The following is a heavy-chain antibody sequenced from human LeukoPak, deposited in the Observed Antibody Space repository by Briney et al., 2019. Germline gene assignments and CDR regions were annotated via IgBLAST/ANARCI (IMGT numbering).Heavy chain of an antibody. CDR1: GFTFSDYY. V-gene: IGHV3-11*05. CDR3: AGDRSGSSIVADY. D-gene: IGHD1-26*01. J-gene: IGHJ4*02. Sequence: PGGSLRLSCAASGFTFSDYYMSWIRQAPGKGLEWVSYISSSSSYTNYADSVKGRFTISRDNAKNSLYLQMNSMRAEDTAVFYCAGDRSGSSIVADYWGQGTLVTVSS. CDR2: ISSSSSYT.